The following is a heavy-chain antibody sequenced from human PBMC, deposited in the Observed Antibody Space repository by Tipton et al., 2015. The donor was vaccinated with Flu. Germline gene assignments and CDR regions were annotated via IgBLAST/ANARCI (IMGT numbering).Heavy chain of an antibody. V-gene: IGHV3-33*01. CDR2: IWYDGSNK. D-gene: IGHD4-17*01. CDR3: AREGFSTVTRIHYYYGMEV. Sequence: SLRLSCAASGFTFSSYGMHWVRQAPGKGLEWVAVIWYDGSNKYYADSVKGRFTISRDNSKNTLYLQMNSLRAEDTAVYYCAREGFSTVTRIHYYYGMEVWGQGTTVTVSS. CDR1: GFTFSSYG. J-gene: IGHJ6*02.